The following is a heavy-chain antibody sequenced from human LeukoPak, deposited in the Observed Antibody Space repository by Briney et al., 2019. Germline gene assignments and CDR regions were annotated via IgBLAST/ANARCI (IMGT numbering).Heavy chain of an antibody. V-gene: IGHV4-39*07. CDR3: ARDRGRWPHYAFDI. D-gene: IGHD3-10*01. J-gene: IGHJ3*02. Sequence: EASETLSLTCTVSGGSISSGDYYWSWIRQPPGKGLEWIGNIYHDGSTYYNPSLKSRVTISIDTSKNQFSLKLSSVTAADTAVYYCARDRGRWPHYAFDIWGHGTMVTVSS. CDR1: GGSISSGDYY. CDR2: IYHDGST.